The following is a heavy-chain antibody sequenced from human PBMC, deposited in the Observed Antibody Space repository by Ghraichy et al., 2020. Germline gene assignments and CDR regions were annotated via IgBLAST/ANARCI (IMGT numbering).Heavy chain of an antibody. V-gene: IGHV3-48*03. D-gene: IGHD3-10*01. CDR3: ARDRGQPPNYGMDV. J-gene: IGHJ6*02. Sequence: GGSLRLSCVASGFTFSSYEMNWVRQAPGKGLEWVSYIISSGSTIYYADSVKGRFTISRDNAKNSLYLQMNSLRAEDTAVYYCARDRGQPPNYGMDVWGRWTTVTVSS. CDR1: GFTFSSYE. CDR2: IISSGSTI.